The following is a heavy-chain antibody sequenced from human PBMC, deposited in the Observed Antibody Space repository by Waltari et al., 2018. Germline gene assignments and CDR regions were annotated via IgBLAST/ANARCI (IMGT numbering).Heavy chain of an antibody. CDR3: AHRRLCFDY. Sequence: QITLKESGPTLVKPPQTLTLTCTFSGFSPSTSAVGVGWIRQPPGKALEWLALIYWNDDKRYSPSLKSRLTITKDTSKNQVVLTMTNMDPVDTATYYCAHRRLCFDYWGQGTLVTVSS. J-gene: IGHJ4*02. CDR1: GFSPSTSAVG. V-gene: IGHV2-5*01. CDR2: IYWNDDK.